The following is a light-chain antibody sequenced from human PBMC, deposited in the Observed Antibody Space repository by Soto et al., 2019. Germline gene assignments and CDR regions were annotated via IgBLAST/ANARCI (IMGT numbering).Light chain of an antibody. J-gene: IGKJ1*01. Sequence: EIVLTQSPGTLSLSPGERATLSCRASQSVSTRYLAWYQQKPGQAPRLLIHGVSSRATCIPDKFSGSGSGKDYTLTSSGLQPEDLGTYYCLQSYTTPRTFGQGTTVEIK. CDR3: LQSYTTPRT. CDR2: GVS. V-gene: IGKV3-20*01. CDR1: QSVSTRY.